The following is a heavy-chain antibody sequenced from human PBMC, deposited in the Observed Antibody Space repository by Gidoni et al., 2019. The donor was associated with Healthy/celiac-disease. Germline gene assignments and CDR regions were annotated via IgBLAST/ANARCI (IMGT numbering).Heavy chain of an antibody. J-gene: IGHJ4*02. Sequence: EVQLLESGGGLVQHGGSLRCSCAASGFTFGSYAMRWVRQAPGKGLEWVSAISGSGCSTYSSDSVNGRFTISRDNSKNTLYLQMNSLRAEDTAVYYCAKASIVVVVAATHMDYWGQGTLVTVSS. CDR3: AKASIVVVVAATHMDY. CDR1: GFTFGSYA. V-gene: IGHV3-23*01. CDR2: ISGSGCST. D-gene: IGHD2-15*01.